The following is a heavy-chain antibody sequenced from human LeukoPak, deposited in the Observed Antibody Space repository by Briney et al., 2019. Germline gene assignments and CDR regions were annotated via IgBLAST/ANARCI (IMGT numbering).Heavy chain of an antibody. CDR1: GGTFSSYA. CDR2: IIPIFGTA. V-gene: IGHV1-69*13. Sequence: APVKVSCKASGGTFSSYAISWVRQAPGQGLEWMGGIIPIFGTANYAQKFQGRVTITADESTSTAYMELSSLRSEDTAVYYCARVTTPYYSPGVFDYWGQGTLVTVSS. J-gene: IGHJ4*02. CDR3: ARVTTPYYSPGVFDY. D-gene: IGHD3-10*01.